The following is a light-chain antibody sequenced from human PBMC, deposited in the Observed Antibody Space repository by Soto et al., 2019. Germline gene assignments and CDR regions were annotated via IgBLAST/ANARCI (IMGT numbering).Light chain of an antibody. J-gene: IGKJ1*01. V-gene: IGKV1-39*01. Sequence: DIQMTQSPSSLSASVGDRVTITCRASQGISSYLNWYQQKPGKTPKLLIYAASSLQSGVPSRFSGSGSGTDFTLTISSLQPEDFATYYCQPSYSTPWTFGQGTKVEIK. CDR2: AAS. CDR3: QPSYSTPWT. CDR1: QGISSY.